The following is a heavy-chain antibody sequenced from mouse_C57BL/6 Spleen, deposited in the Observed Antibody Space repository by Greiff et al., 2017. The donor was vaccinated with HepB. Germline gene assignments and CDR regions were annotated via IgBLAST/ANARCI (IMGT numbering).Heavy chain of an antibody. CDR2: IYPGDGDT. V-gene: IGHV1-82*01. CDR3: ARGPYGYDDAMDY. D-gene: IGHD2-2*01. CDR1: GYAFSSSW. Sequence: QVQLKESGLELVKPGASVKISCKASGYAFSSSWMNWVKQRPGKGLEWIGRIYPGDGDTNYNGKFKGKATLTADKSSSTAYMQLSSLTSEDSAVYFCARGPYGYDDAMDYWGQGTSVTVSS. J-gene: IGHJ4*01.